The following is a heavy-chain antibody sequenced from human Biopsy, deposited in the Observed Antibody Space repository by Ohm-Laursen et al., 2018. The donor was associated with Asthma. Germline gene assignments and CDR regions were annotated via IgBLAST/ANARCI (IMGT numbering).Heavy chain of an antibody. D-gene: IGHD6-19*01. V-gene: IGHV4-4*02. Sequence: PSEILSLTCTVSGGSIISSSWWSWVRQTPGKGLEWIGEIYHSGPTNYNPSLKSRVTISVDKSKNQFSLKLTSVTAADTAVYYCAKIYDRLVLYGMDVWGQGTTVTVSS. CDR1: GGSIISSSW. CDR3: AKIYDRLVLYGMDV. J-gene: IGHJ6*02. CDR2: IYHSGPT.